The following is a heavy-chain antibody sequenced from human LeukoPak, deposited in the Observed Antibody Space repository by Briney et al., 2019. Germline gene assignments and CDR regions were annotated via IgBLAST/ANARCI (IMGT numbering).Heavy chain of an antibody. J-gene: IGHJ3*02. D-gene: IGHD1-26*01. CDR1: GGTFSSYA. Sequence: SVKVSCKASGGTFSSYAISWVRQAPGQGLEWMGRIIPILGIANYAQKFQGRVTITADKSTSTAYMELSSLRSEDTAVYYCARGSPSIVGATTSGFDIWGQGTMVTVSS. CDR3: ARGSPSIVGATTSGFDI. CDR2: IIPILGIA. V-gene: IGHV1-69*04.